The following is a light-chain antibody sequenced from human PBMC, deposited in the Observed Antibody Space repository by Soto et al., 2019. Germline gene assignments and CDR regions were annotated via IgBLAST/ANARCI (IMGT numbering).Light chain of an antibody. Sequence: EIVLTQSPVTLSLSPGERATLSCRASQSFSGKYLAWYQQKPGQAPRLLMHGASNRGTGIPDRFSGSGSGTVFTLTISRLEPEDVAVYFCQQYGSSPPYTFGQGTKLEIK. CDR3: QQYGSSPPYT. V-gene: IGKV3-20*01. CDR2: GAS. CDR1: QSFSGKY. J-gene: IGKJ2*01.